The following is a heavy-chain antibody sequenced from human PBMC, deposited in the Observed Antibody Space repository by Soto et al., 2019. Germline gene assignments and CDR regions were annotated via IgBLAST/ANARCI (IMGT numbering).Heavy chain of an antibody. CDR3: ARDQQWLVLGAFDI. V-gene: IGHV1-18*01. CDR1: GYTFTSYG. J-gene: IGHJ3*02. Sequence: ASVKVSCKASGYTFTSYGISWVRQAPGQGLEWMGWISAYNGNTNYAQKLQGRVTMTTDTSTSTAYMELRSLRSDDTAVYYCARDQQWLVLGAFDIWGQGTMVTVSS. CDR2: ISAYNGNT. D-gene: IGHD6-19*01.